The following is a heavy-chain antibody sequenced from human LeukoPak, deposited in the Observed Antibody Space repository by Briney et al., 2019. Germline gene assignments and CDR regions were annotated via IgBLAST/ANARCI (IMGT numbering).Heavy chain of an antibody. J-gene: IGHJ2*01. CDR3: GRVNCGGDCQSCYFDL. CDR2: INPSGGST. CDR1: GYTFASHY. V-gene: IGHV1-46*01. Sequence: ASVKVSCKASGYTFASHYMHWVRQAPGQGLEWMGIINPSGGSTTYAQKFQGRVTMTRDTSTSTVYMELSSLRSEDTAVYYCGRVNCGGDCQSCYFDLWGRGTLVTVSS. D-gene: IGHD2-21*02.